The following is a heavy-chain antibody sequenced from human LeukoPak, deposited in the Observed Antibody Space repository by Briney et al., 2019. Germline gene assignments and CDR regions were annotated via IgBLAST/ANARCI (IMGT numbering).Heavy chain of an antibody. V-gene: IGHV1-18*01. CDR1: GHTFTNYG. Sequence: ASVKVSCKASGHTFTNYGITWVRQAPGQGLEWMGWISAYNGNTNYAQKFQGRVTMTTDTSTSTVYLELSSLKAEDTALYYCARVRDGYNDAYDIWGQGTVVTVSS. D-gene: IGHD5-24*01. J-gene: IGHJ3*02. CDR3: ARVRDGYNDAYDI. CDR2: ISAYNGNT.